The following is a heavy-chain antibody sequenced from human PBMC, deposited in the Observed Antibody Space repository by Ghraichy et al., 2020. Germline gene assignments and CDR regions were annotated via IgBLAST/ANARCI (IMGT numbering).Heavy chain of an antibody. D-gene: IGHD4-17*01. CDR1: GFPFSSYS. V-gene: IGHV3-48*01. Sequence: GGSLRLSCAASGFPFSSYSMNWVRQAPGKGLEWVSYITSSSSTIYYADSVEGRFTISRDNAKNSLYLQVTSLRAEDTSVYYCARGSGTVTTDIYHWGQGTLVTVSS. CDR2: ITSSSSTI. J-gene: IGHJ5*02. CDR3: ARGSGTVTTDIYH.